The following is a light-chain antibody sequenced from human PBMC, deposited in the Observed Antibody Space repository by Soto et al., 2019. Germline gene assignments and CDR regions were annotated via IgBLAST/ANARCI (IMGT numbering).Light chain of an antibody. CDR1: NSNIGAGYD. CDR2: GKS. Sequence: QSVLTQPPSVSGAPGQRVTISCTGSNSNIGAGYDVHWYQQLPGTAPKLLIYGKSNRPSGVPDRFFVSKSGTSASLTIPGLQAEDEADYSCQSYGDNLSGNVFGTETKVTAL. V-gene: IGLV1-40*01. J-gene: IGLJ1*01. CDR3: QSYGDNLSGNV.